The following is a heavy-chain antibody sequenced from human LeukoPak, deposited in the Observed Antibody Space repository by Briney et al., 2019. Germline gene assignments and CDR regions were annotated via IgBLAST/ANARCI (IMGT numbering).Heavy chain of an antibody. J-gene: IGHJ4*02. Sequence: ASVKVSCKASGYTFTGYYMHWVRQAPGQGLEWMGWINPSGGSTSYAQKFQGRVTMTRDTSTSTVYMELSSLRSEDTAVYYCARVRLWFGTAFDYWGQGTLVTVSS. V-gene: IGHV1-46*01. CDR3: ARVRLWFGTAFDY. CDR2: INPSGGST. CDR1: GYTFTGYY. D-gene: IGHD3-10*01.